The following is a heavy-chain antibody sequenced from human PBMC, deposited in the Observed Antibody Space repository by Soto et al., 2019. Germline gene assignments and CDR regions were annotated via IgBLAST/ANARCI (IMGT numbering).Heavy chain of an antibody. CDR1: GASLGGFH. V-gene: IGHV4-34*12. CDR2: LIHGGST. CDR3: ARSPLGYDYVRQTWREVGDSFDI. Sequence: SETLSLTCAIYGASLGGFHWTWLRQAPGKGLEWIGELIHGGSTNYNPSLKGRVSFSLDTSENQFSLHLMSVTAADTAVYYCARSPLGYDYVRQTWREVGDSFDIWGRGTLVTVSS. D-gene: IGHD3-16*01. J-gene: IGHJ3*02.